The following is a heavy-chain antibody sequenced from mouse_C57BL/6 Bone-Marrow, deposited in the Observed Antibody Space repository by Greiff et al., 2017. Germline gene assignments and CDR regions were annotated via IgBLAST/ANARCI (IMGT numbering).Heavy chain of an antibody. CDR2: IHPRSGNT. J-gene: IGHJ2*01. CDR3: ARGAALFDY. CDR1: GYTFTSYG. Sequence: VQLVESGAELARPGASVKLSCKASGYTFTSYGISWVKQRTGQGLAWIGEIHPRSGNTYSHEKFHGKATLHADKSSSSAYMGLRRLTSEGSAVYFCARGAALFDYWGQGTTLTV. V-gene: IGHV1-81*01.